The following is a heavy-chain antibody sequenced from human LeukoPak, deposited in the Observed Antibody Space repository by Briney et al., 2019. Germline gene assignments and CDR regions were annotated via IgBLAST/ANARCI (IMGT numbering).Heavy chain of an antibody. J-gene: IGHJ6*02. D-gene: IGHD5-12*01. CDR3: ASLYSGYDLSLGVYYYYGMDV. V-gene: IGHV1-2*02. Sequence: ASVKVSCKASGYTFTGYYMYWVRQAPGQGLEWMGWINPNSGGTNYAQKFQGRVTMTRDTSISTAYMELSRLRSDDTAVCYCASLYSGYDLSLGVYYYYGMDVWGQGTTVTVSS. CDR2: INPNSGGT. CDR1: GYTFTGYY.